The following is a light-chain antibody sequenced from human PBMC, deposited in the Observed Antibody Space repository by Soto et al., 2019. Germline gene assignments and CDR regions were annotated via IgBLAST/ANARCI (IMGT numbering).Light chain of an antibody. CDR3: QQVNSFPRT. V-gene: IGKV1-12*01. CDR1: RDVSTW. CDR2: DAS. J-gene: IGKJ1*01. Sequence: DIQMTPSPSSVSASVGDRVTISCRASRDVSTWLAWDQQKPGKAPKLLIYDASTLQSGAPSRFSGAGSGTDFTLTISSLQPEDFATYYCQQVNSFPRTFGQGTKVDIK.